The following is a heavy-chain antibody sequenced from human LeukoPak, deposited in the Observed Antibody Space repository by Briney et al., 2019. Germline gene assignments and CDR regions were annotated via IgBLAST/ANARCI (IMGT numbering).Heavy chain of an antibody. D-gene: IGHD3-22*01. V-gene: IGHV3-23*01. J-gene: IGHJ4*02. CDR2: ISGSGGST. CDR1: GFTFSSYA. Sequence: GGSLRLSCAASGFTFSSYAMSWVRQAPGKGLEWVSAISGSGGSTHYADSVKGRFTISRDNSKNTLYLQMNSLRAEDTAVYYCAKGDYYDSSGYLGYWGQGTLVTVSS. CDR3: AKGDYYDSSGYLGY.